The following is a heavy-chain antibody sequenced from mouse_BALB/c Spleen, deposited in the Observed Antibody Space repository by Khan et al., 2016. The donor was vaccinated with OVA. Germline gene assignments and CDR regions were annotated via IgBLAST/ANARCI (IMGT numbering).Heavy chain of an antibody. J-gene: IGHJ3*01. D-gene: IGHD2-10*02. CDR3: ARSGYGSFAY. V-gene: IGHV1S56*01. CDR1: GYTFTSYY. CDR2: IYPGNVNI. Sequence: VQLQESGPELVKFGASVRISCKASGYTFTSYYIHWVKQRPGQGLEWIGWIYPGNVNIENNEKFKGKATLTADKSSSTAYMQLSSLTSEDSAVYFCARSGYGSFAYWGQGTLVTVSA.